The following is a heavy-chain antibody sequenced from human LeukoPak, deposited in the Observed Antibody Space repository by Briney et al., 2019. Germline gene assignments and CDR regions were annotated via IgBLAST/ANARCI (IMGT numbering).Heavy chain of an antibody. Sequence: ASVKVSCKASGYTFTDYYIHWVRQAPGQGLGWMGWIFPNSGGTNYAQQFQGRVTVTRDTSISTASMELNRLTSEDTAVYYCARVWGPTATFDYWGQGTLVTVSS. D-gene: IGHD1-1*01. V-gene: IGHV1-2*02. CDR3: ARVWGPTATFDY. J-gene: IGHJ4*02. CDR2: IFPNSGGT. CDR1: GYTFTDYY.